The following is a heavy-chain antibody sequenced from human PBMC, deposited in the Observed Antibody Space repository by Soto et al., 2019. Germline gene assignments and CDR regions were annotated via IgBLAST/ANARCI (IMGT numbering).Heavy chain of an antibody. V-gene: IGHV3-23*01. CDR2: ISGSGGST. CDR1: GFTFSSYV. CDR3: AKVGSNGGYEAFDI. J-gene: IGHJ3*02. Sequence: EVQLLESGGGLVQPGGSLRLSCAASGFTFSSYVMNWVRQAPGKGLEWVSTISGSGGSTYYADSVEGRFTFSRDNSKKTPNFLIDSWGAEDRAIYYCAKVGSNGGYEAFDIWGQGTMVTVSS. D-gene: IGHD1-26*01.